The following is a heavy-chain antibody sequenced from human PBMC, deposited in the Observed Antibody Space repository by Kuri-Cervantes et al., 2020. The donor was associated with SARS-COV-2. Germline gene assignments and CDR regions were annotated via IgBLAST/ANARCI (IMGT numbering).Heavy chain of an antibody. Sequence: ASVKVSCKASGYTFTSYGISWVRQAPGQGLEWMGWISAYNGNTNYAQKLQGRVTMTADTSTSTAYMELSRLRSDDTAVYYCARVPGTPGGIWFGGASSAVAEYFQHWGQGTLVTVSS. J-gene: IGHJ1*01. D-gene: IGHD3-10*01. CDR1: GYTFTSYG. CDR3: ARVPGTPGGIWFGGASSAVAEYFQH. CDR2: ISAYNGNT. V-gene: IGHV1-18*01.